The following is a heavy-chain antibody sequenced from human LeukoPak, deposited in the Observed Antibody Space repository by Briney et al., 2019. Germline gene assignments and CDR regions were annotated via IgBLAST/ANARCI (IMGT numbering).Heavy chain of an antibody. CDR2: IYYSGST. Sequence: SETLSLTCTVSGGSISSSSYYWGWIRQPPGKGLEWIGSIYYSGSTYYNPSLKSRVTISVDTSKNQFSLKLSSVTAADTAVYYCARDRGDQGNWYFDLWGRGTLVTVSS. CDR1: GGSISSSSYY. CDR3: ARDRGDQGNWYFDL. V-gene: IGHV4-39*07. J-gene: IGHJ2*01. D-gene: IGHD7-27*01.